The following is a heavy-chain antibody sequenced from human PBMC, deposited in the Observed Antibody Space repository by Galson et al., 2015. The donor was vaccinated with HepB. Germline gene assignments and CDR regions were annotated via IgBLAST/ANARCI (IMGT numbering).Heavy chain of an antibody. V-gene: IGHV3-73*01. Sequence: SLRLSCAASGFTFSGSAMHWVRQASGKGLEWVGRIRSEANSYATAYAASVKGRFTISRDDSKNTAYLQMNSLKTEDTAVYYCTRSHDYGGNYAFDIWGQGTMVTVSS. CDR1: GFTFSGSA. CDR2: IRSEANSYAT. D-gene: IGHD4-23*01. J-gene: IGHJ3*02. CDR3: TRSHDYGGNYAFDI.